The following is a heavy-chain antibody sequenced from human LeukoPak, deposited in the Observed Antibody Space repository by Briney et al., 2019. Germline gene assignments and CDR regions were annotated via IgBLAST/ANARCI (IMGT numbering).Heavy chain of an antibody. Sequence: GGSLRLSCAASGFTFSRFGMHWVRQAPGKGLEWVAVIWYDGSNKYYADSVKGRFTISRDNSKNTLYLQMNSLRAEDTAVYYCARGYGDLEYFQHWGQGTLVTVSS. V-gene: IGHV3-33*01. CDR3: ARGYGDLEYFQH. CDR1: GFTFSRFG. D-gene: IGHD4-17*01. CDR2: IWYDGSNK. J-gene: IGHJ1*01.